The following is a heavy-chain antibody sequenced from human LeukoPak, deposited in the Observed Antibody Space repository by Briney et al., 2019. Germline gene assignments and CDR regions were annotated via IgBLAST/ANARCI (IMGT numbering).Heavy chain of an antibody. Sequence: GGSLRLSCAASGFTFSGYAMSWFRQAPGKGLDWVSGISVSGVSTYYADSVTGRFTISRDNSKNTLYLQMNSLRAEDTALYYCARDPYGDYVFDYWGQGTLVTVSS. CDR1: GFTFSGYA. CDR2: ISVSGVST. D-gene: IGHD4-17*01. V-gene: IGHV3-23*01. CDR3: ARDPYGDYVFDY. J-gene: IGHJ4*02.